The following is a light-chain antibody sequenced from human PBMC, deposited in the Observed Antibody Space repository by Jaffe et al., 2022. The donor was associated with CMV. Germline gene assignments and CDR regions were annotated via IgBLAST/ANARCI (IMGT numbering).Light chain of an antibody. CDR3: CSFAGTNTHWV. V-gene: IGLV2-11*01. CDR1: SSDVGDYDY. Sequence: HSALTQPRSVSGSPGQSVTISCTGTSSDVGDYDYVSWYQHHPGKAPKVVIYDVNKRPSGVPDRLSGSKSGNTASLTISGLQAEDEADYYCCSFAGTNTHWVFGGGTKLTVL. CDR2: DVN. J-gene: IGLJ3*02.